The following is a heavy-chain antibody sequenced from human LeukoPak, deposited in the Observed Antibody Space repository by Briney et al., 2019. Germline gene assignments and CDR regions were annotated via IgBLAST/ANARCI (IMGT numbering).Heavy chain of an antibody. CDR1: GFTFSSYS. J-gene: IGHJ4*02. CDR3: ARDLVSGYYNNRGNFDY. CDR2: ISSSSSYI. Sequence: GGSLRLSCAASGFTFSSYSMNWVRQAPGKGLEWVSSISSSSSYIYYADSVKGRFTISRDNAKNTLYLQMNSLRAEDTAVYYCARDLVSGYYNNRGNFDYWGQGTLVTVSS. V-gene: IGHV3-21*01. D-gene: IGHD3-22*01.